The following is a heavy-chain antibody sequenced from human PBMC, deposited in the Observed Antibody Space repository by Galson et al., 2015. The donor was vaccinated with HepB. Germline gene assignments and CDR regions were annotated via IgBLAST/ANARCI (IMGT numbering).Heavy chain of an antibody. J-gene: IGHJ4*02. CDR1: GFTFSSYA. D-gene: IGHD3-22*01. Sequence: SLRLSCAASGFTFSSYAMSRVRQAPGKGLEWVSAISGSGGSTYYADSVKGRFTISRDNSKNTLHLQMNSLRAEDTAVYYCATRAAGYYYDSSGYPQFDYWGQGTLITVSS. CDR3: ATRAAGYYYDSSGYPQFDY. V-gene: IGHV3-23*01. CDR2: ISGSGGST.